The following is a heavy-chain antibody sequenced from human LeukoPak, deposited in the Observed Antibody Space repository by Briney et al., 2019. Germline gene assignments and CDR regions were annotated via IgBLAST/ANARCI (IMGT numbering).Heavy chain of an antibody. CDR1: GYSFTTYG. CDR2: ISAYNGNT. D-gene: IGHD6-6*01. V-gene: IGHV1-18*01. CDR3: ARDMIAVRPNWFDP. Sequence: ASVKVSCKASGYSFTTYGVSWVRQAPGQGLEWMGWISAYNGNTNYAQKLQGRVTMTIDTSTSTAYMGLRSLRSDDTAVYYCARDMIAVRPNWFDPWGQGTLVTVSS. J-gene: IGHJ5*02.